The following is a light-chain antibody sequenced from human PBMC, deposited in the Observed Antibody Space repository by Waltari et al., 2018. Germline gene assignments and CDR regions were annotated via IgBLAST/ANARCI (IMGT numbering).Light chain of an antibody. CDR2: GAS. CDR3: QQYNNWPIT. J-gene: IGKJ5*01. V-gene: IGKV3-15*01. CDR1: QSGSSN. Sequence: EIVMTQSPATLSVSPGERATLSCRASQSGSSNLAWYQQKPGQAPRLLIYGASTRATGIPARFGGSGSGTDFTLTISSLQSEDFAVYYYQQYNNWPITFGQGTRLEIK.